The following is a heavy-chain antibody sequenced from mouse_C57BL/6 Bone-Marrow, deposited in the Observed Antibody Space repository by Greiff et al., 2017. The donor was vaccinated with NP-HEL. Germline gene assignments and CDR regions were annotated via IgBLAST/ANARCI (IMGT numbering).Heavy chain of an antibody. D-gene: IGHD3-1*01. CDR1: GYTFTSYG. Sequence: VQVVESGAELARPGASVKLSCKASGYTFTSYGISWVKQRTGQGLEWIGEIYPRSGNTYYNEKFKGKATLTADKSSSTAYMELRSLTSEDSAVYFCAKDPGPYYFDYWGQGTTLTVSS. J-gene: IGHJ2*01. CDR2: IYPRSGNT. V-gene: IGHV1-81*01. CDR3: AKDPGPYYFDY.